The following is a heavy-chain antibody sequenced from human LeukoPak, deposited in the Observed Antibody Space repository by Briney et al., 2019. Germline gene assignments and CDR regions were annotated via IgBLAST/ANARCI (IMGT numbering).Heavy chain of an antibody. CDR2: INHSGST. D-gene: IGHD3-10*01. CDR3: ARGRGGFDP. CDR1: GGSFSGYY. V-gene: IGHV4-34*01. J-gene: IGHJ5*02. Sequence: SETLSLTCAVYGGSFSGYYWSWIRQPPGKGLEWIGEINHSGSTNYNPSLKSRVTISVDTSKNQFSLKLSSVTAADTAVYYCARGRGGFDPWGQGTLVTVSS.